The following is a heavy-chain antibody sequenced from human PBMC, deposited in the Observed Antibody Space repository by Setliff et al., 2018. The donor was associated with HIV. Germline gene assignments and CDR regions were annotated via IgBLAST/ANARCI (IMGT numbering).Heavy chain of an antibody. CDR3: ARSYGDYEKLIDN. CDR2: ISYDGSNK. CDR1: GFTFISYA. V-gene: IGHV3-30*04. Sequence: GGSLRLSCAASGFTFISYAMHWVRQAPGKGLEWVAVISYDGSNKYYADSVKGRFTISRDNSKNTLYLQMNSLKAEDTAVFYCARSYGDYEKLIDNWGQGTLVTVSS. J-gene: IGHJ4*02. D-gene: IGHD4-17*01.